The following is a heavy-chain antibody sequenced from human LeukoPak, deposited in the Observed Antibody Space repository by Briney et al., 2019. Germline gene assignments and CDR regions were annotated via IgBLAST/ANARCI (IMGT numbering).Heavy chain of an antibody. D-gene: IGHD4-17*01. J-gene: IGHJ1*01. CDR3: AREFGGVTTFQH. CDR2: IYHSGST. V-gene: IGHV4-38-2*02. CDR1: GYSISSGYY. Sequence: SETLSLTCTVSGYSISSGYYWGWIRQPPGKGLEWIGSIYHSGSTYYNPSLKSRVTISVDTSKNQFSLKLSSVTAADTAVYCCAREFGGVTTFQHWGQGTLVTVSS.